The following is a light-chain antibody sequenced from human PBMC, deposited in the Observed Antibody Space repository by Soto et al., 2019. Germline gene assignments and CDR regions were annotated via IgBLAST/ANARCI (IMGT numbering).Light chain of an antibody. Sequence: DIQVTQSPSPLSASVGDRITITCRASQTIISYLNWYRQKPGKAPKLLIYAASSLQSGVPSRFSGSGYETEFNLSISSLQTEDFATYFCQQIYSAPLTFGGGTKVDIK. CDR1: QTIISY. J-gene: IGKJ4*01. CDR2: AAS. V-gene: IGKV1-39*01. CDR3: QQIYSAPLT.